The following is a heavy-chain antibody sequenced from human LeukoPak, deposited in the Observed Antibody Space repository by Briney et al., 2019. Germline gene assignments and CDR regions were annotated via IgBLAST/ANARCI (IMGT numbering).Heavy chain of an antibody. CDR3: ARGGVDYYGSGTYYLMYYFDY. V-gene: IGHV3-48*04. J-gene: IGHJ4*02. CDR2: ISSSGSNI. Sequence: PGGSLRLSCAASGFTFTNFWMTWARQAPGKGLEWVSYISSSGSNIKYADSVKGRFTISRGNAKNSVYLQMNSLRAEDTAVYSCARGGVDYYGSGTYYLMYYFDYWGQGALVTVSS. CDR1: GFTFTNFW. D-gene: IGHD3-10*01.